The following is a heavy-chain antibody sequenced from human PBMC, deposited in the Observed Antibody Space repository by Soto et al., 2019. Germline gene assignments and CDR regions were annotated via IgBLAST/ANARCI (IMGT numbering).Heavy chain of an antibody. D-gene: IGHD2-2*01. CDR1: GFTFDDYA. CDR3: AKGGQLLVEGGGY. CDR2: ISWNRGSI. Sequence: DVQLVESGGGLVQPGRSLRLSCAASGFTFDDYAMHWVRQAPGKGLEWVSGISWNRGSIGYADSVKGRFTISRDNAKNALYLQMNSLRAEDTALYYCAKGGQLLVEGGGYWGQGTLVTVSS. J-gene: IGHJ4*02. V-gene: IGHV3-9*01.